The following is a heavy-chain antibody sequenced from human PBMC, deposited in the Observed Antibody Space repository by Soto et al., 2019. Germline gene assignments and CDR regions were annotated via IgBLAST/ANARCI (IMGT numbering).Heavy chain of an antibody. CDR2: MYDNGGT. CDR1: GGSISSYY. CDR3: ARARGSYSSGHAQYFPL. V-gene: IGHV4-59*01. Sequence: SETLSLTCTVSGGSISSYYWSWIRQPPEKGLEWIGYMYDNGGTNYNPSLKSRVTISVDTSKNQFSLTLSSVTAADTAVYYCARARGSYSSGHAQYFPLWGQGTLVTVSS. J-gene: IGHJ1*01. D-gene: IGHD6-19*01.